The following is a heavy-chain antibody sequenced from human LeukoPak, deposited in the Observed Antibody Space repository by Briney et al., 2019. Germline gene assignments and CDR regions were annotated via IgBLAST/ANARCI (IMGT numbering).Heavy chain of an antibody. Sequence: SQTLSLTCAISGDSVSTNSVAWNWIRQSPSRGLEWLGRTSYRSKWYNDYAVSVKSRITITPDTSKNQFSLKLSSVTAADTAVYYCARDLGTTYFDYWGQGTLVTVSS. J-gene: IGHJ4*02. CDR3: ARDLGTTYFDY. CDR2: TSYRSKWYN. CDR1: GDSVSTNSVA. D-gene: IGHD1/OR15-1a*01. V-gene: IGHV6-1*01.